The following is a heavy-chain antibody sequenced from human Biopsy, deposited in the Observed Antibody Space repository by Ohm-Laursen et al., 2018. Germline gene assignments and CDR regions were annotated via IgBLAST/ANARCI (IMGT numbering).Heavy chain of an antibody. D-gene: IGHD3-9*01. CDR2: INPTGGTT. CDR1: GYSFTKYY. Sequence: ASVKVSCKASGYSFTKYYINWVRQAPGQGLEWMGIINPTGGTTSYAEKFQGRVALTRDTSTGTVYLELNSLIYEDTALYYCARDETGSSVFGPYYYGMDVWGQGTTVTVSS. J-gene: IGHJ6*02. V-gene: IGHV1-46*01. CDR3: ARDETGSSVFGPYYYGMDV.